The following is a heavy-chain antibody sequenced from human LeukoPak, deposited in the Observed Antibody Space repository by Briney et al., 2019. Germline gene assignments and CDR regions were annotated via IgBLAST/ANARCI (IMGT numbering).Heavy chain of an antibody. D-gene: IGHD6-13*01. CDR3: AREGGIAAAGKVWFDP. CDR1: GFTFSSYS. J-gene: IGHJ5*02. CDR2: ISSSSSYI. V-gene: IGHV3-21*01. Sequence: GGSLRLSCAASGFTFSSYSMNWVRQAPGKGLEWVSSISSSSSYIYYADSVKGRFTISRDNAKNSLYLQMNSLRAEDTAVYYCAREGGIAAAGKVWFDPWGQGTLATVSS.